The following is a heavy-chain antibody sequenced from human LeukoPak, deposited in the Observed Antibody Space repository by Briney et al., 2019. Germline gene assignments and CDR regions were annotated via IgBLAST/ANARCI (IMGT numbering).Heavy chain of an antibody. CDR1: GFTFSSYG. V-gene: IGHV3-33*08. CDR3: ARYGVDGFDY. J-gene: IGHJ4*02. CDR2: IRYDGSNK. D-gene: IGHD5-24*01. Sequence: AGGSLRLSCAASGFTFSSYGMHWVRQAPGKGLEWVAFIRYDGSNKYYADSVKGRFTISRDNSKNTLYLQMNSLRAEDTAVYYCARYGVDGFDYWGQGTLVTVSS.